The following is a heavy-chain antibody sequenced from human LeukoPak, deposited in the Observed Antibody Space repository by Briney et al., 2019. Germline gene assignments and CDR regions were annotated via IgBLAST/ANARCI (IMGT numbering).Heavy chain of an antibody. CDR1: GYTFTGYY. V-gene: IGHV1-2*02. CDR3: ARVVVRDANNYKDY. D-gene: IGHD5-24*01. Sequence: ASVKVSCKASGYTFTGYYLHWVRQAPGQGLEWMGWIHPNSGGTNYAQKFQGRVTMTRDTSISTAYLDLSRLRSDDAAVYYCARVVVRDANNYKDYWGQGTLVTVSS. CDR2: IHPNSGGT. J-gene: IGHJ4*02.